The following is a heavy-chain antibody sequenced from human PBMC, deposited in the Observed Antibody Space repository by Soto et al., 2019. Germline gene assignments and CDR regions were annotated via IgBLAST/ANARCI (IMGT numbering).Heavy chain of an antibody. J-gene: IGHJ4*02. CDR2: FYYSGNT. D-gene: IGHD2-21*02. CDR3: ARGGTAIVDY. CDR1: GGSISSLNYY. Sequence: QLHLQESGPGLVKPSETLSLTCTVSGGSISSLNYYWGWIRQPPGKGLEWIGIFYYSGNTYYNPSLKSRVTISVDTSKNQFSLKLTSVTAADTAVYYCARGGTAIVDYWGQGTLVTVSS. V-gene: IGHV4-39*01.